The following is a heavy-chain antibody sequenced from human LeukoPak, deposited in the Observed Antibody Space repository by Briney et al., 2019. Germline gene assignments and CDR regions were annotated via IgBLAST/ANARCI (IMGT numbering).Heavy chain of an antibody. Sequence: MASETLSPTCTVSGGSISSGGYYWSWIRQPPGKGLEWIGYIYHSGSTYYNPSLKSRVTISVDRSKNQFSLKLSSVTAADTAAYYCARDLRAVSYYDSSGSWFDPWGQGTLVTVSS. V-gene: IGHV4-30-2*01. CDR3: ARDLRAVSYYDSSGSWFDP. CDR2: IYHSGST. D-gene: IGHD3-22*01. J-gene: IGHJ5*02. CDR1: GGSISSGGYY.